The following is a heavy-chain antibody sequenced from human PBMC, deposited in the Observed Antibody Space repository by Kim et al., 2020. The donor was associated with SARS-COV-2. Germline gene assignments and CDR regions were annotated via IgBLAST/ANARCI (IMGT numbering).Heavy chain of an antibody. J-gene: IGHJ5*02. CDR1: GYTFTSYA. CDR3: AREVTGTTPYNWFDP. V-gene: IGHV1-3*01. D-gene: IGHD1-20*01. CDR2: INAGNGNT. Sequence: ASVKVSCKASGYTFTSYAMHWVRQAPGQRLEWMGWINAGNGNTKYSQKFQGRVTITRDTSASTAYMELSSLRSEDTAVYYCAREVTGTTPYNWFDPWGQGTLVTVSS.